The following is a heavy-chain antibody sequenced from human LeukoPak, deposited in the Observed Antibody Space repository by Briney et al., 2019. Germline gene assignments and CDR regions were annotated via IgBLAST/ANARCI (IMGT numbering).Heavy chain of an antibody. Sequence: GGSLRLSCVVSGFTFNRCWRNWVRQAPGKGLEWVAHINPDGRDTYYVDSVKGRFTISRDNAQNSMYLQMNSLRVEDTAVYYCTSWGDTTAEYFQRWGQGTLVTVSS. CDR2: INPDGRDT. CDR3: TSWGDTTAEYFQR. J-gene: IGHJ1*01. V-gene: IGHV3-7*01. D-gene: IGHD2-21*02. CDR1: GFTFNRCW.